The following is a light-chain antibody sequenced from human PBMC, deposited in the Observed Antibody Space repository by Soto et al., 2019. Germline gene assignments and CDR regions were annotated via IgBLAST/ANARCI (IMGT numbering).Light chain of an antibody. V-gene: IGKV3-20*01. CDR2: GAS. CDR3: QQYGGTPFT. J-gene: IGKJ3*01. CDR1: QSISNAY. Sequence: EIVLTQSPGTLSLSPGERATLSCRASQSISNAYLAWYQQKPGQAPRLLIYGASSRATGIPDRFSGSGSGTHFTLPISRLEPEDFAVYYCQQYGGTPFTFGPGTKVDIK.